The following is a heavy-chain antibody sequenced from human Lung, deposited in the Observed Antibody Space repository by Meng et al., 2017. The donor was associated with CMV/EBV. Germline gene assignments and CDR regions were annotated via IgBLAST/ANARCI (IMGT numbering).Heavy chain of an antibody. Sequence: SGFSFRSYGMHWVRQAPGKGLELVAVIWYDGSEKYYADSVKGRFIISRDNSRNMLYLQMNSLRAEDTAVYYCAKGAGSVGSIHFDYWGQGTLVTVSS. CDR1: GFSFRSYG. J-gene: IGHJ4*02. D-gene: IGHD1-26*01. CDR3: AKGAGSVGSIHFDY. CDR2: IWYDGSEK. V-gene: IGHV3-33*06.